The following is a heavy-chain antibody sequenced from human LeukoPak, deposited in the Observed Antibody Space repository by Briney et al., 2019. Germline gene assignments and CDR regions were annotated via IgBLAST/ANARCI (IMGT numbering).Heavy chain of an antibody. Sequence: ASVKVSCKASGGTFSSYAISWVRQAPGQGLEWMGGIIPIFGTANYAQKFQGRVTITADESTSTAYMELSSLRSEDTAVYYCARSGYCGGGSCQGGFDYWGKGTLVTVSS. J-gene: IGHJ4*02. CDR3: ARSGYCGGGSCQGGFDY. CDR2: IIPIFGTA. V-gene: IGHV1-69*13. D-gene: IGHD2-15*01. CDR1: GGTFSSYA.